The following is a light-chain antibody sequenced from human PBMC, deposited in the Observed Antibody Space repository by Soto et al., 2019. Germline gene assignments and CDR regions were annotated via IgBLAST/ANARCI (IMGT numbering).Light chain of an antibody. CDR2: DAS. CDR3: QQYGSSPT. CDR1: QSVSNNY. Sequence: EIVLTQSPGTLSLSPGERATLSCRASQSVSNNYLAWYQKKPGQAPRLLIYDASSRATDIPDRFSGSGSGTDFTLTISRLEPEDFGVFYGQQYGSSPTFGGGTKVEIK. V-gene: IGKV3-20*01. J-gene: IGKJ4*01.